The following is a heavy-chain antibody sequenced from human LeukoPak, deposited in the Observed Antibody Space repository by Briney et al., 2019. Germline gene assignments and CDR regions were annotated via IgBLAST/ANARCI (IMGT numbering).Heavy chain of an antibody. CDR2: INHSGST. D-gene: IGHD3-10*01. Sequence: SETLSLTCAVYGGSFSGYYWSWIRQPPGKGLEWIGEINHSGSTNYNPSLKSRVTISVDTSKNQFSLKLSSVTAADTAVYYCARGMVRGLYYYYYMDVWGKGTTVTISS. CDR1: GGSFSGYY. J-gene: IGHJ6*03. CDR3: ARGMVRGLYYYYYMDV. V-gene: IGHV4-34*01.